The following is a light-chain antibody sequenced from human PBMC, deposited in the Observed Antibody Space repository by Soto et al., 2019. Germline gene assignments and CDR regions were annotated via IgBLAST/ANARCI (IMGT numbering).Light chain of an antibody. CDR2: DAS. J-gene: IGKJ1*01. CDR1: QGISTA. Sequence: AIQLTQSPSSLSASVGDRVTITCRASQGISTALAWYQQKPGQTPKLLLYDASSLEGGVPTRFSGRGSGTVFALSITNLQPEDFATYCFQQCSHYPRTFGQVTKV. CDR3: QQCSHYPRT. V-gene: IGKV1D-13*01.